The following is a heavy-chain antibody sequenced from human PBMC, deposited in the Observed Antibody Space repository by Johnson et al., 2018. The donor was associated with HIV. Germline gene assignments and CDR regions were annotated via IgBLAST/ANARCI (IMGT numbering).Heavy chain of an antibody. D-gene: IGHD3-22*01. CDR1: GFIFSDYY. J-gene: IGHJ3*02. CDR2: ISSSGATI. Sequence: QVQLVESGGGVVKPGESLRLSCAASGFIFSDYYMTWIRQAPGKGLEWISYISSSGATIYYADSVKGRFPISRDNSKSSLYLQMNSLRVEDTAIYYCVRDSFYYDYDSFDIWGRGTMVTVSS. V-gene: IGHV3-11*04. CDR3: VRDSFYYDYDSFDI.